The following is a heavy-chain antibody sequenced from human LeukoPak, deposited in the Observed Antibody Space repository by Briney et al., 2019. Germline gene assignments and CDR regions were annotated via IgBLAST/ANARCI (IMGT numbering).Heavy chain of an antibody. J-gene: IGHJ4*02. CDR1: GGSISSGDYY. CDR3: AREVRYFDWLAYYFDY. Sequence: SETLSLTCTVSGGSISSGDYYWSWIRQPPGKGLEWIGYIYYSGSTYYNPSLKSRVTISVDTSKNQFSLKLSSVTAADTAVYYCAREVRYFDWLAYYFDYWGQGTLVTVSS. CDR2: IYYSGST. V-gene: IGHV4-30-4*08. D-gene: IGHD3-9*01.